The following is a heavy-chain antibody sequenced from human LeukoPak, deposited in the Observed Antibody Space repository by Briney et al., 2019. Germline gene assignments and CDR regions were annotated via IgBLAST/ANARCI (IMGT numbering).Heavy chain of an antibody. CDR1: GDRVTSNSGA. V-gene: IGHV6-1*01. CDR2: TYYRSKWNT. CDR3: AREEYRTGWYLPDAFDI. D-gene: IGHD6-19*01. Sequence: SQTLSLTSAISGDRVTSNSGAWNWIRQSPSRGLEWLGRTYYRSKWNTDYADSVKSRITINPDTSKNQFSLQLNSVTPEDTAVYYCAREEYRTGWYLPDAFDIWGQGPTVTVSS. J-gene: IGHJ3*02.